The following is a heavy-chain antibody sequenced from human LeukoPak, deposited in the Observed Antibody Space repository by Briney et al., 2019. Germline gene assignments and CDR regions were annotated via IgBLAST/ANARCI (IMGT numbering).Heavy chain of an antibody. CDR1: GFTFSSYA. V-gene: IGHV3-30-3*01. CDR3: ARSGGGD. D-gene: IGHD3-10*01. Sequence: GGSLRLSCAASGFTFSSYAMHWVRQAPGKGLEWVAVISYDGSNKYYADSVKGRFTISRDNSKNTLYLQVNSLRAEDTAVYYCARSGGGDWGQGTLVTVSS. J-gene: IGHJ4*02. CDR2: ISYDGSNK.